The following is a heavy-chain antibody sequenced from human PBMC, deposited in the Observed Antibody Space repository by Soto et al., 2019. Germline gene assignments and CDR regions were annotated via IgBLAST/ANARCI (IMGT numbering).Heavy chain of an antibody. CDR2: IKQDGSEK. V-gene: IGHV3-7*05. CDR3: ARGDQYYDILTGHFDY. Sequence: ESGGGLVQPGGSLRLSCAASGFTFSSYWMSWVRQAPGKGLEWVANIKQDGSEKYYVDSVKGRFTISRDNAKNSLYLQMNSLRAEDTAVYYCARGDQYYDILTGHFDYWGQGTLVTVSS. D-gene: IGHD3-9*01. J-gene: IGHJ4*02. CDR1: GFTFSSYW.